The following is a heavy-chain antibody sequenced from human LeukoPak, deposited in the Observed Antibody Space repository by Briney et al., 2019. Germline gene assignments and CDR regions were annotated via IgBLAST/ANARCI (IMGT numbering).Heavy chain of an antibody. D-gene: IGHD1-26*01. CDR3: ARAGGLGSYYGADYYYYMDV. J-gene: IGHJ6*03. Sequence: GTANYAQKFQGRVTITTDESTITAYMELSSLRSEDTAVYYCARAGGLGSYYGADYYYYMDVWGKGTTVTVSS. CDR2: GTA. V-gene: IGHV1-69*05.